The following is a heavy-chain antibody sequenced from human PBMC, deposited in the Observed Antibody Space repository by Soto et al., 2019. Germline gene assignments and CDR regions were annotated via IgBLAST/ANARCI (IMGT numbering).Heavy chain of an antibody. J-gene: IGHJ6*02. V-gene: IGHV6-1*01. CDR1: GDSVSIKSAA. CDR2: TYYRSKWYY. Sequence: PSQTLSLTCAISGDSVSIKSAAWNWIRQSPSRGLEWLGRTYYRSKWYYDYAGSVKSRITINSDTSKDQFSLQLNSVTPEDTALYYCARAKEYTRSSGMDVWGQGTTVTVSS. D-gene: IGHD6-6*01. CDR3: ARAKEYTRSSGMDV.